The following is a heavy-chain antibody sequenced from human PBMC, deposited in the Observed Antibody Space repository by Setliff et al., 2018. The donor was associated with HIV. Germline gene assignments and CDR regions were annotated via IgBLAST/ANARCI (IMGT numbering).Heavy chain of an antibody. V-gene: IGHV1-3*04. CDR2: INTDNHHT. Sequence: GASVKVSCKASGYTFTNYAIHWVRQAPPAPGQRLEWMGLINTDNHHTRYSQKFQARVTFTRDTSASTAYMDLSNLTSEDTAVYYCATFPFRLVAISVNSHFDKWGQGTLVTVS. CDR1: GYTFTNYA. D-gene: IGHD2-21*01. CDR3: ATFPFRLVAISVNSHFDK. J-gene: IGHJ4*02.